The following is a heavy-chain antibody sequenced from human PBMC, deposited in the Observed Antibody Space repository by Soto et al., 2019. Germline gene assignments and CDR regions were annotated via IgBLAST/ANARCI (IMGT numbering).Heavy chain of an antibody. J-gene: IGHJ6*02. Sequence: PSETLSLTFTVSGGSISSSSYYWGWIRQPPGKGLEWIGSIYYSGSTYYNPSLKSRVTISVDTSKNQFSLKLSSVTAADTAVYYCARQSSSWDYYYGMDVWGQGTTVTVSS. CDR3: ARQSSSWDYYYGMDV. V-gene: IGHV4-39*01. D-gene: IGHD6-13*01. CDR2: IYYSGST. CDR1: GGSISSSSYY.